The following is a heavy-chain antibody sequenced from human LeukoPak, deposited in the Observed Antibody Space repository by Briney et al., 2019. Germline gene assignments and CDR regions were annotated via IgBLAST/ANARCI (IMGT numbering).Heavy chain of an antibody. Sequence: GGSLRLSCVVSRFTFSNYWMSWVRQGPGKGLEWVANINQDGSEKYYVDSVKGRFIISRDNAKNSLYLQMNSLRAEDTAVYYCARKGGSKVRGVIMDAFDMWGQGTMVTVSS. CDR3: ARKGGSKVRGVIMDAFDM. J-gene: IGHJ3*02. CDR1: RFTFSNYW. V-gene: IGHV3-7*05. CDR2: INQDGSEK. D-gene: IGHD3-10*01.